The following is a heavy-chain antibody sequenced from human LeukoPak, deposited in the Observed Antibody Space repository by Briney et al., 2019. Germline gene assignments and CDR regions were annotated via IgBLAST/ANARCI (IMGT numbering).Heavy chain of an antibody. J-gene: IGHJ4*02. CDR3: AKIRSGGYSGYDPRGYFDY. Sequence: PSETLSLTCAVYGGSFSGYYWSWIRQPPGKGLEWIGEINHSGSTNYNPSLKSRVTISVDTSKNQFSLKLSSVTAADTAVYYCAKIRSGGYSGYDPRGYFDYWGQGTLVTVSS. D-gene: IGHD5-12*01. CDR2: INHSGST. V-gene: IGHV4-34*01. CDR1: GGSFSGYY.